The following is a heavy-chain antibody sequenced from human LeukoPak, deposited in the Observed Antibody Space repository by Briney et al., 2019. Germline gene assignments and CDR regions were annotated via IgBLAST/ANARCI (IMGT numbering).Heavy chain of an antibody. D-gene: IGHD6-19*01. CDR2: ISSSSSYT. J-gene: IGHJ4*02. CDR3: ARDHTVAGLDY. CDR1: GFTFSDYY. Sequence: GGSLRLSCAASGFTFSDYYMSWLRQAPEKGLEWVSHISSSSSYTNYADSVKGRFTISRDNAKNSLYLQMNSLRAEDTAVYYCARDHTVAGLDYWGQGTLVTVSS. V-gene: IGHV3-11*05.